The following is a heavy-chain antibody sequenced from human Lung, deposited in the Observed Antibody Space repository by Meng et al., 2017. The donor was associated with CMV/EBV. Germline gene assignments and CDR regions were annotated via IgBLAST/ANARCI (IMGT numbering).Heavy chain of an antibody. D-gene: IGHD2-2*01. CDR3: AKKGRYCSSTSCPPDAFDI. J-gene: IGHJ3*02. V-gene: IGHV3-30-3*02. CDR1: GFTFNNYA. Sequence: GESLKISCAASGFTFNNYAMHWVRQAPGKGLQWVAVVSYDGNNKYYADSVKGRFTISRDNSKNTLDLQMNSLRAEDTAMYYCAKKGRYCSSTSCPPDAFDIWGQGTMVTVSS. CDR2: VSYDGNNK.